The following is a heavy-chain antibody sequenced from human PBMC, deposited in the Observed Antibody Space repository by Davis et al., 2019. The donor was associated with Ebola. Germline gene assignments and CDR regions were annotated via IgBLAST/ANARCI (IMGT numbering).Heavy chain of an antibody. D-gene: IGHD6-19*01. J-gene: IGHJ3*02. CDR3: ARDFAVLVAGTSAGGFDM. CDR1: GGTFSSYA. V-gene: IGHV1-3*01. CDR2: INAGNGYT. Sequence: ASVKVSCKASGGTFSSYAISWVRKAPGQRLEWMGWINAGNGYTTYSLKFRGRVTITKDTSASTAYMELSSLRSEDTAVYYCARDFAVLVAGTSAGGFDMWGQGTMVTVSS.